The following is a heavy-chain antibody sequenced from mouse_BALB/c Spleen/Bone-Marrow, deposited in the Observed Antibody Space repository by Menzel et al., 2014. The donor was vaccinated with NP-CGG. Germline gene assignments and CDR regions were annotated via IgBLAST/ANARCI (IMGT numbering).Heavy chain of an antibody. V-gene: IGHV4-1*02. J-gene: IGHJ1*01. Sequence: EVKLVESGGGLVQPGGSLKLSCAASGFDFSRYWMSWVRQAPGKGLEWIGEINPDSSTINYTPSLKDKFIISRDKAKNTLCLQMSKVRDVDTALYYCARRGYDVYSDSDVWGAGTTLTVSS. CDR3: ARRGYDVYSDSDV. CDR2: INPDSSTI. CDR1: GFDFSRYW. D-gene: IGHD2-3*01.